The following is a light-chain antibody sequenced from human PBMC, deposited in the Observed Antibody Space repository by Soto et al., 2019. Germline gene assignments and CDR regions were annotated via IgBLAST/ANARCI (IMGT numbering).Light chain of an antibody. V-gene: IGLV2-14*01. J-gene: IGLJ1*01. CDR1: SSDVGSYNY. CDR2: DVS. Sequence: QSVLTQPASGSGSPGQSSTISCTGTSSDVGSYNYVSWYQQHPGKAPKLMIYDVSDRPSGVSNRFSGSKSGNTASLTISGLQAEDEADYYCSSYTSSSTFPCVFGTGTKVTVL. CDR3: SSYTSSSTFPCV.